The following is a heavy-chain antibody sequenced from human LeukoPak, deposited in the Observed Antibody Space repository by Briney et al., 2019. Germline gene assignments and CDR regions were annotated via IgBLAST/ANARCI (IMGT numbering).Heavy chain of an antibody. Sequence: GASVKVSCMASGYTFTSYYMHWVRQAPGQGLEWMGIINPSGGSTSYAQKFQGRVTMTRDTSTSTVYMELSSLRSEDTAVYYCARDGVPYYDSSGYHFDYWGQGTLVTVSS. D-gene: IGHD3-22*01. CDR1: GYTFTSYY. J-gene: IGHJ4*02. CDR3: ARDGVPYYDSSGYHFDY. V-gene: IGHV1-46*01. CDR2: INPSGGST.